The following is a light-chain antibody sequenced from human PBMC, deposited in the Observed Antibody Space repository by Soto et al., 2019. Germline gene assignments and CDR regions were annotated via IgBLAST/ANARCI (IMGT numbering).Light chain of an antibody. CDR2: DAS. CDR3: PQYGGSPPT. Sequence: IVLTQSPGTLSLSPGERATLSCRTSQSLSNNYLAWYQQKPGQAPRLLIYDASSRAPGIPDRFSGSGSGTDFTLTISRLEPEDFAVYYCPQYGGSPPTFGQGTNVEIK. V-gene: IGKV3-20*01. J-gene: IGKJ1*01. CDR1: QSLSNNY.